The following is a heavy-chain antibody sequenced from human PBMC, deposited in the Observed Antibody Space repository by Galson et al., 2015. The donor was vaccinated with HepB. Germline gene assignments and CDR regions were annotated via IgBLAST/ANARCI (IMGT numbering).Heavy chain of an antibody. CDR1: GGSISSSSYY. CDR2: IYYSGST. J-gene: IGHJ4*02. CDR3: ARDPSGMGYVWGSYRTYYFDY. Sequence: TLSLTCTVSGGSISSSSYYWGWIRQPPGKGLEWIGSIYYSGSTYYNPSLKSRVTISVDTSKNQFSLKLSSVTAADTAVYYCARDPSGMGYVWGSYRTYYFDYWGQGTLVTVSS. D-gene: IGHD3-16*02. V-gene: IGHV4-39*07.